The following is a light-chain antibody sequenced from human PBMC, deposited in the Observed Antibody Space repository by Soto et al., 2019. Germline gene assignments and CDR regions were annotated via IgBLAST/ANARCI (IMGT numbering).Light chain of an antibody. V-gene: IGKV3-20*01. J-gene: IGKJ1*01. CDR1: QTVSSD. CDR3: QQYGSSRWT. CDR2: RAA. Sequence: EIMLKQAPATLSLSPCEGATLSFCASQTVSSDLAWYQQKPGQAPRLLIYRAASRAPGSPDGFTSSGAGAYFTLTISRLEPEDFAVYYCQQYGSSRWTFGQGTKVDIK.